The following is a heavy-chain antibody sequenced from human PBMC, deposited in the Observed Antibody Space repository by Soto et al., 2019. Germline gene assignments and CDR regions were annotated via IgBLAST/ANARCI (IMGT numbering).Heavy chain of an antibody. CDR2: ISSTTNYI. V-gene: IGHV3-21*06. J-gene: IGHJ4*02. CDR1: GFTFTRYS. Sequence: GGSLRLSCAASGFTFTRYSMNWVRQAPGKGLEWVSSISSTTNYIYYGDSMKGRFTISRDNAKNSLYLEMHSLRAEDTAMYYCASWGHIVPVSPTDFDHWGEGTLVTVSS. D-gene: IGHD2-21*01. CDR3: ASWGHIVPVSPTDFDH.